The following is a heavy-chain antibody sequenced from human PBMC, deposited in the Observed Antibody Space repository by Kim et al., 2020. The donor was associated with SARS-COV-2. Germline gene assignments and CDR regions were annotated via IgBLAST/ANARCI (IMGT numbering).Heavy chain of an antibody. Sequence: ASVKVSCKASGYTFTRYATHWVRQAPGQSLEWMGWINAGNGNTRYSQRFQDRVTFTRDTSANTAYMELSSLKSEDTAVYYCARDGVAGNSERWLAPWGQGTLVTVSS. CDR1: GYTFTRYA. D-gene: IGHD6-13*01. J-gene: IGHJ5*02. CDR2: INAGNGNT. CDR3: ARDGVAGNSERWLAP. V-gene: IGHV1-3*01.